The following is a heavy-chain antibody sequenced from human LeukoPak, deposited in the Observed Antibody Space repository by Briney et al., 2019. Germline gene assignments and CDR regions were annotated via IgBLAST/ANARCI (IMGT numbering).Heavy chain of an antibody. CDR2: ISDSGYNT. J-gene: IGHJ4*02. CDR1: GLAFSRYA. CDR3: ASKGAYSGFDPYDF. D-gene: IGHD5-12*01. Sequence: GGSLRLSCATSGLAFSRYAMNWVRQAPGKGLEWVSGISDSGYNTYYADSVKGRFTISRDNSKNTVHLQLNSLKVEDSAVYYCASKGAYSGFDPYDFWGRGTLVTVSS. V-gene: IGHV3-23*01.